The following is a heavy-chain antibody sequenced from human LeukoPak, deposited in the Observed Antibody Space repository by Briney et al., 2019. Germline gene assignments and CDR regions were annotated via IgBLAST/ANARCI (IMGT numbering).Heavy chain of an antibody. D-gene: IGHD3-16*01. CDR1: GFTSSDFH. CDR2: ITNSGSDI. CDR3: ACPYLSRFDY. J-gene: IGHJ4*02. V-gene: IGHV3-11*01. Sequence: PGGSLRLSCVVSGFTSSDFHMSWLRQAPGKGLEWISYITNSGSDIEYADSVKGRFTISWDNAKKSLYLEMNTLRAEDTAIYYCACPYLSRFDYWGQGTLVTVSS.